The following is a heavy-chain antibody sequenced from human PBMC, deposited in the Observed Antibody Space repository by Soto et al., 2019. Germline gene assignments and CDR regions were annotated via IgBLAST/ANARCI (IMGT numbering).Heavy chain of an antibody. V-gene: IGHV3-23*01. CDR1: GFTFSAHS. J-gene: IGHJ4*02. D-gene: IGHD3-16*01. CDR2: ISGSGGST. Sequence: GGSLRLSCVASGFTFSAHSMNWVRQAPGKGLEWVSAISGSGGSTYYADSVKGRFTISRDNSKNTLSLQMNSLRVEDTALYYCAKEVGHSNWGQGTLVTVSS. CDR3: AKEVGHSN.